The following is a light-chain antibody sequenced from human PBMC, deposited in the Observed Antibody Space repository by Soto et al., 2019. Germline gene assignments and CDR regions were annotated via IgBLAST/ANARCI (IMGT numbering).Light chain of an antibody. J-gene: IGKJ1*01. V-gene: IGKV1-39*01. CDR3: QQSYSPTRT. CDR1: QSISRY. Sequence: DIQMTQSPSSRSSSFGDRVTITCGASQSISRYLNWYQQKPGIAPKLLIYAASSLQSGVPSRFSGSGSGTDGTITISSLQQEDFSTYVCQQSYSPTRTFSQGTKV. CDR2: AAS.